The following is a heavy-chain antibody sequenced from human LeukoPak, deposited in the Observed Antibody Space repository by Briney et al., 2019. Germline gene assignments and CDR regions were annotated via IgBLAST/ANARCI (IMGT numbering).Heavy chain of an antibody. CDR2: IYYSGST. D-gene: IGHD3-16*02. V-gene: IGHV4-39*01. J-gene: IGHJ4*02. CDR3: ASLYDYVWGSYRQNHDY. CDR1: GGSISSSSKY. Sequence: SETLSLTCSVSGGSISSSSKYWGWIRQPPGKGLEWIGSIYYSGSTYYNPSLKSRVTISVDTSKNQFSLKLSSVTAADTAVYYCASLYDYVWGSYRQNHDYWGQGTLVTVSS.